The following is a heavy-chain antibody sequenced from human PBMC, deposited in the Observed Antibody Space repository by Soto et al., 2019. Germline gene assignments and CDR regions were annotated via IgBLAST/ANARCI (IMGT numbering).Heavy chain of an antibody. V-gene: IGHV3-48*03. Sequence: PGGSLRLSCAASGLTFSSYEMSWVRQAPGKGLERVSYISSGGGTTYYADSVKGRFTISRDNAKNSLYLQMNSLRGEDTALYYCESEYGSGFPVYWGQGTLVTVSS. D-gene: IGHD3-10*01. CDR1: GLTFSSYE. CDR3: ESEYGSGFPVY. CDR2: ISSGGGTT. J-gene: IGHJ4*02.